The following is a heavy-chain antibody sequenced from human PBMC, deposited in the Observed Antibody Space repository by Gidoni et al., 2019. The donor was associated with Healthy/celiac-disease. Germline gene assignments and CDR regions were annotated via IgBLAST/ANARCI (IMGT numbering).Heavy chain of an antibody. CDR1: GFTFSSYA. D-gene: IGHD6-13*01. Sequence: EVQLLESGGVLVQPGGSLRLSCAASGFTFSSYAIRLVRQAPGKGLEWVSAISGSGGSPYYADYVKGRFTISRDNSKNTLYLQMNSLRAEDTAVYYCAKVFAAGYYYYYGMDVWGQGTTVTVSS. J-gene: IGHJ6*02. CDR3: AKVFAAGYYYYYGMDV. V-gene: IGHV3-23*01. CDR2: ISGSGGSP.